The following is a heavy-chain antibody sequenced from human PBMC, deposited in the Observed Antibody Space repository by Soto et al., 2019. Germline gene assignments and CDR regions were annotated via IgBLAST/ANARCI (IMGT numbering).Heavy chain of an antibody. Sequence: GESLKISCXASGYSFTTYWIAWVRQMPGKGLEWMGIINPGDSDIRYSPSFQGQVTISADNSISTAYLQWSSLKASDTAMYYCARHEQFYYYYYGMDVWGQGTAVTVSS. V-gene: IGHV5-51*01. CDR2: INPGDSDI. D-gene: IGHD4-4*01. J-gene: IGHJ6*02. CDR1: GYSFTTYW. CDR3: ARHEQFYYYYYGMDV.